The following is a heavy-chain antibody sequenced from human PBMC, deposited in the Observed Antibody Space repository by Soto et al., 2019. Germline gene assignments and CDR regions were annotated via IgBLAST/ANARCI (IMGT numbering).Heavy chain of an antibody. J-gene: IGHJ6*02. Sequence: QVQLVQSGAEVKKPGASVKVSCKASGYTFTSYGISWVRQAPGQGLEWMGWISAYNGNTNYAQKLQGRVTKTTDTSTSTAYMELRSLRSDDTAVYYCARDLGYYDSSGYYGYYYYGMDVWGQGTTVTVSS. V-gene: IGHV1-18*01. CDR3: ARDLGYYDSSGYYGYYYYGMDV. CDR1: GYTFTSYG. D-gene: IGHD3-22*01. CDR2: ISAYNGNT.